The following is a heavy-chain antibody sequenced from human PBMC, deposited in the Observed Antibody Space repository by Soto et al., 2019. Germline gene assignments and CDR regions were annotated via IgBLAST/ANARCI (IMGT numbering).Heavy chain of an antibody. D-gene: IGHD6-6*01. CDR1: GGSISSGGYY. CDR2: IYYSGST. J-gene: IGHJ4*02. CDR3: ARGYSSSPLFDY. V-gene: IGHV4-31*03. Sequence: QVQLQESGPGLVKPSQTLSLTCTVSGGSISSGGYYWSWIRHHPGKGLEWTGYIYYSGSTYYNPSLKSRVTISVESSKNQFALKLSSVTAADTAVYYCARGYSSSPLFDYWGQGTLVTVSS.